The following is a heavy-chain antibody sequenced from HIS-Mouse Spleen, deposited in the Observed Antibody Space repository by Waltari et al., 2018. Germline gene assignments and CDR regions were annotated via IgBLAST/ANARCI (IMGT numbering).Heavy chain of an antibody. CDR1: GFSLSTSGMC. CDR2: IDWDDDK. V-gene: IGHV2-70*15. J-gene: IGHJ4*02. D-gene: IGHD6-19*01. Sequence: QVTLRESGPALVKPTQTLTLTCPFSGFSLSTSGMCVSLLHQPPGKALEWLARIDWDDDKYYSTSLKTRLTISKDTSKNQVVLTMTNMDPVDTATYYCARIAEGYSSGWYAFDYWGQGTLVTVSS. CDR3: ARIAEGYSSGWYAFDY.